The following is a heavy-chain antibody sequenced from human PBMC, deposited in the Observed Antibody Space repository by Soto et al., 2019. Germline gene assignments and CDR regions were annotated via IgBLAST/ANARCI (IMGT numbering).Heavy chain of an antibody. V-gene: IGHV1-8*01. CDR1: GYAFTSYD. CDR2: MNPNSGNT. D-gene: IGHD6-13*01. J-gene: IGHJ5*02. Sequence: ASVKVSCKASGYAFTSYDINWVRQATGQGLEWMGWMNPNSGNTGYAQKFQGRVTMTRNTSISTAYMELSSLRSEDTAVYYCARGRRLSSSSWFDPWGQGTLVTVSS. CDR3: ARGRRLSSSSWFDP.